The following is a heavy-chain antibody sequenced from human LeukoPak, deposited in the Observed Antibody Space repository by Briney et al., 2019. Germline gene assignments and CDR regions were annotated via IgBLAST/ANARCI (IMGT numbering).Heavy chain of an antibody. V-gene: IGHV1-18*01. Sequence: GASVKVSCKASGYTFSSYGITWARQAPGQGLEWMGWISAYNGNTNYAQKLQGRVTMTTDTSTSTAYMELRSLRSDDTAVYYCARDPPRTAAAGLWFDPWGQGTLVTVSS. D-gene: IGHD6-13*01. CDR2: ISAYNGNT. CDR1: GYTFSSYG. J-gene: IGHJ5*02. CDR3: ARDPPRTAAAGLWFDP.